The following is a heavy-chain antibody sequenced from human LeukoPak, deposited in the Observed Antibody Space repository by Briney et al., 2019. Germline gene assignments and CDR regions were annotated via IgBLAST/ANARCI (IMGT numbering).Heavy chain of an antibody. CDR2: ISGSGGST. D-gene: IGHD1-1*01. CDR1: GFTFSSYA. Sequence: GGSLRLSCAASGFTFSSYAMSWVRQAPGKELEWVSAISGSGGSTYYADSVKGRFTISRDNSKNTLYLQMNSLRAEDTAVYYCAKAPRVRVYFDYWGQGTLVTVSS. V-gene: IGHV3-23*01. J-gene: IGHJ4*02. CDR3: AKAPRVRVYFDY.